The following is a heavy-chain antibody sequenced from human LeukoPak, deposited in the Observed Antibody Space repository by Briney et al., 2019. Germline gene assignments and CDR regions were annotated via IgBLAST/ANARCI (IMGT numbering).Heavy chain of an antibody. J-gene: IGHJ4*02. D-gene: IGHD3-10*01. CDR1: GFTFSSYS. CDR3: ARDNDYGSGSYCEDY. V-gene: IGHV3-21*01. CDR2: ISSSSSYI. Sequence: GGSLRLSCAASGFTFSSYSMNWVRQAPGKGLEWVSSISSSSSYIYYADSVKGRFTISRDNAKNSLYLQMNSLRAEDTAVYYCARDNDYGSGSYCEDYWGQGTLVTVSS.